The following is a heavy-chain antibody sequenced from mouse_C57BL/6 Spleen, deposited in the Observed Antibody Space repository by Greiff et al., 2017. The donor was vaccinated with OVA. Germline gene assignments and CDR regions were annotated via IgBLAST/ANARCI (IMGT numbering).Heavy chain of an antibody. CDR2: IHPNSGST. CDR1: GYTFTSYW. V-gene: IGHV1-64*01. Sequence: QVQLQQPGAELVKPGASVKLSCKASGYTFTSYWMHWVKQRPGQGLEWIGMIHPNSGSTNYNEKFKSKATLTVDKSSSTAYMQLSSLTSEDSAVYYCARDYDYDGDYAMDYWGQGTSDTVSS. J-gene: IGHJ4*01. CDR3: ARDYDYDGDYAMDY. D-gene: IGHD2-4*01.